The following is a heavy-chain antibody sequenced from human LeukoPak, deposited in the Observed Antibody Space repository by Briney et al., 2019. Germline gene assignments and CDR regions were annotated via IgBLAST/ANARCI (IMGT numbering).Heavy chain of an antibody. D-gene: IGHD7-27*01. J-gene: IGHJ6*03. Sequence: VASVKVSCKASGYTITSYDINWVRQATGQGLEWMGWMNPNTGNTGYAQKFQGRITITRDISINTAYMELSSLRSDDTAVYYCARVPTLGIYYYYHYMDVWGKGTTVTVSS. CDR1: GYTITSYD. CDR3: ARVPTLGIYYYYHYMDV. CDR2: MNPNTGNT. V-gene: IGHV1-8*03.